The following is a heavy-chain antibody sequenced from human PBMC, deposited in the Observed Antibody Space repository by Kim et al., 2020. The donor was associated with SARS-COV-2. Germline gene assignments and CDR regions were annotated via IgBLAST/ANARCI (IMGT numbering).Heavy chain of an antibody. CDR2: INSAGRSP. J-gene: IGHJ4*02. CDR1: GFTFSSYW. Sequence: GGSLRLSCAASGFTFSSYWMHWVRQAPGKGPVWVSRINSAGRSPSYADYVKGRFTNSRDNAKNTLNLQMNSLRAEDTAVYYCARNAGQGFDYWGQGALVTAAS. D-gene: IGHD2-8*01. V-gene: IGHV3-74*01. CDR3: ARNAGQGFDY.